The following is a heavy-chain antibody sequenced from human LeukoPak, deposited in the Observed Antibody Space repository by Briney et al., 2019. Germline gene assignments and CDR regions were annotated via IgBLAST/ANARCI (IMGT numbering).Heavy chain of an antibody. CDR1: GYTFTSYG. J-gene: IGHJ5*02. Sequence: EASVKVSCKASGYTFTSYGISWVRQAPGQGLEWMGWISAYNGNTNYAQKLQGRVTMTTDTSTSTAYMELRSLRSDDTAVYYCARVAAAGTVSWFDPWGQGTLVTVSS. D-gene: IGHD6-13*01. CDR2: ISAYNGNT. CDR3: ARVAAAGTVSWFDP. V-gene: IGHV1-18*01.